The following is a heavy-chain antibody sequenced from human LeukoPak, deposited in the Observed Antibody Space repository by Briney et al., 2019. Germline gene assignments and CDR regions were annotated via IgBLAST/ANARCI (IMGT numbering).Heavy chain of an antibody. J-gene: IGHJ4*02. V-gene: IGHV4-34*01. D-gene: IGHD3-22*01. Sequence: SETLSLTCAVYGGSFSGYYWSWIRQPPGKGLEWIGEINHSGSTNYNPSLKSRVTISVDTSKNQFSLKLSSVTAADTAVYYCARGAPFTVIVVVPSNYFDYWGQGTLVTVSS. CDR1: GGSFSGYY. CDR3: ARGAPFTVIVVVPSNYFDY. CDR2: INHSGST.